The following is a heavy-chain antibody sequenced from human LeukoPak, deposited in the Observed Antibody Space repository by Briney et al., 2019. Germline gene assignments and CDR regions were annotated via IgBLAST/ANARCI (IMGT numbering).Heavy chain of an antibody. CDR1: GYTFTSYA. V-gene: IGHV7-4-1*02. CDR3: ARGAMVRGVIIKPFDY. D-gene: IGHD3-10*01. Sequence: ASVKVSCKASGYTFTSYAMNWVRQAPGQGLEWMGWINTNTGNPTYAQGFTGRFVFSLDTSVSTAYLQISSLKAEDTAVYYCARGAMVRGVIIKPFDYWGQGTLVTVSS. J-gene: IGHJ4*02. CDR2: INTNTGNP.